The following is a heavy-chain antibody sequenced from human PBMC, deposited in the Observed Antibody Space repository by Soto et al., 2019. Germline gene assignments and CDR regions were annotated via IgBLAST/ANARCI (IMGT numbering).Heavy chain of an antibody. J-gene: IGHJ4*02. CDR1: GGSISSGGYY. Sequence: PSETLSLTCTVSGGSISSGGYYWSWIRQHPGKGLEWIGYIYYSGSTYYNPSLKSRVTISVDTSKNQFSLKLSSVTAADTAVYYCARVVGATPYYFDEWGQGTLVTVSS. D-gene: IGHD1-26*01. V-gene: IGHV4-31*03. CDR2: IYYSGST. CDR3: ARVVGATPYYFDE.